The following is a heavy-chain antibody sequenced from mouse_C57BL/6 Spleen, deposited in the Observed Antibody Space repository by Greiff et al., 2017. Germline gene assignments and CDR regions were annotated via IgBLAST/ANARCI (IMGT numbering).Heavy chain of an antibody. CDR3: VRDRVTDWYFDV. J-gene: IGHJ1*03. V-gene: IGHV10-3*01. CDR1: GFTFNTYA. D-gene: IGHD2-3*01. CDR2: IRSKSSNYAT. Sequence: EVMLVESGGGLVQPKGSLKLSCAASGFTFNTYAMHWVRQAPGKGLEWVARIRSKSSNYATFYADSVKERFTISRDDSQSMLYLQMNNLKTEDTAMYYCVRDRVTDWYFDVWGTGTTVTVSS.